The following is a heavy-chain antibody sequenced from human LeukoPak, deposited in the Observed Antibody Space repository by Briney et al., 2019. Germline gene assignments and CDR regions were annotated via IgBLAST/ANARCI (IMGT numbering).Heavy chain of an antibody. Sequence: SQTLSLTCAIFGDSVTSNSAAWNWIRQSPSRRLEWLGRTYYRSKWYNDYAVSVKSRITINPDTSKNQFSLQLNSVTPEDTAVYYCARDLRRDGYNSFGTIDYWGQGTLVTVSS. CDR3: ARDLRRDGYNSFGTIDY. D-gene: IGHD5-24*01. CDR2: TYYRSKWYN. J-gene: IGHJ4*02. V-gene: IGHV6-1*01. CDR1: GDSVTSNSAA.